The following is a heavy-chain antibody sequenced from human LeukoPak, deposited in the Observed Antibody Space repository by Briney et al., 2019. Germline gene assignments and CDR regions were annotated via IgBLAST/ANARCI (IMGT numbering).Heavy chain of an antibody. CDR2: INEVEKT. J-gene: IGHJ6*03. CDR1: GWSLTGYS. V-gene: IGHV4-34*01. CDR3: ARGRATPSRLFFDYYFMDV. D-gene: IGHD4-23*01. Sequence: SETLSLTCAVHGWSLTGYSWAWVRQSPGEGLEWIGEINEVEKTIYSPSLESRVSISLEASRNHFFLQLTSVAAADTAIYYCARGRATPSRLFFDYYFMDVWGPGTPVTVSS.